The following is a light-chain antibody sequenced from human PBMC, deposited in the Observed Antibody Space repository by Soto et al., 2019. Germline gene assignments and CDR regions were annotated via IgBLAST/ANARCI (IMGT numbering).Light chain of an antibody. CDR3: CSYAASVV. Sequence: QSALTQPASVSGSPGQSITISCTGTSSDVGSYNLVSRYQQHPGEAPKLMIYEGSKRPSGVSNRFSGSKSGNTASLTISGLQAEDEADYYCCSYAASVVFGGGTKLTVL. J-gene: IGLJ2*01. V-gene: IGLV2-23*01. CDR1: SSDVGSYNL. CDR2: EGS.